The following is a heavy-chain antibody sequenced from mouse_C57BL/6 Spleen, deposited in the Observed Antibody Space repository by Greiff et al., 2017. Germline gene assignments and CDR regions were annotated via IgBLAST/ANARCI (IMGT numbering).Heavy chain of an antibody. Sequence: VQLQQPGAELVKPGASVKLSCKASGYTFTSYWMHWVKQRPGQGLEWIGMIHPNSGSTNYNEKFKSKATLTVDKSSSTAYMQLSSLTSEDSAVYYCARGETTVVAKAYWGQGTLVTVSA. CDR3: ARGETTVVAKAY. V-gene: IGHV1-64*01. J-gene: IGHJ3*01. D-gene: IGHD1-1*01. CDR2: IHPNSGST. CDR1: GYTFTSYW.